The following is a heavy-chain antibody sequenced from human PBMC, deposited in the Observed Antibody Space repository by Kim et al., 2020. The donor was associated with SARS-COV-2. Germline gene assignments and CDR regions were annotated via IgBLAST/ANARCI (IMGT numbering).Heavy chain of an antibody. CDR3: ATHTSTVGWYFDY. J-gene: IGHJ4*02. V-gene: IGHV3-48*03. Sequence: GGSLRLSCAASGFRFGNYEMNWVRQTPGKGLEWISLISGIGGSIYYADSVRGRFTISRDNAKNSLYLQMNSLRAEDTALYYCATHTSTVGWYFDYWGRGALVTVSS. CDR2: ISGIGGSI. D-gene: IGHD6-19*01. CDR1: GFRFGNYE.